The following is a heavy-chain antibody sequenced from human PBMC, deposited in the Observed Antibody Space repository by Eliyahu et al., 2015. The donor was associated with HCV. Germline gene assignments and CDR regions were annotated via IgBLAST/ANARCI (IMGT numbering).Heavy chain of an antibody. Sequence: EVQLVESGGGLVQPGGSLRLSCAASGFTFSSYWMSWVRQAPGKGLEWVANTKQDGSEKYYVDSVKGRFTISRDNAKNSLYLQMNSLRAEDTAVYYCARAILSGSYPRGAFDXIWGQGTMVTVSS. D-gene: IGHD1-26*01. J-gene: IGHJ3*02. V-gene: IGHV3-7*01. CDR2: TKQDGSEK. CDR3: ARAILSGSYPRGAFDXI. CDR1: GFTFSSYW.